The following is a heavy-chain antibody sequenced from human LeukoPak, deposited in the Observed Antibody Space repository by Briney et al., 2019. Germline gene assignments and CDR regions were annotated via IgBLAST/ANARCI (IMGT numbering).Heavy chain of an antibody. CDR1: GFTFSSYA. CDR3: AKTAYGSGTYYFDY. V-gene: IGHV3-23*01. D-gene: IGHD3-10*01. CDR2: VSGSGAYT. J-gene: IGHJ4*02. Sequence: AGGSLRLSCAASGFTFSSYAMSWVRQAPGKGLEWVSAVSGSGAYTYYADSVRGRFTVSRDSSKNTLFLQMNSLRAEDTAVYYCAKTAYGSGTYYFDYWGQGTLVTVSS.